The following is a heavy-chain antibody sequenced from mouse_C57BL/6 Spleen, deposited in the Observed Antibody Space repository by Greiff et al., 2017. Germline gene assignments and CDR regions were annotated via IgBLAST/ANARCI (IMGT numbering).Heavy chain of an antibody. CDR1: GYTFTSYW. V-gene: IGHV1-55*01. Sequence: VQLQQPGAELVKPGASVKMSCKASGYTFTSYWITWVKQRPGQGLEWIGDIYPGSGSTNYNEKFKSKATLTVDTSSSTAYMQLSSLTSEDSAVYHCARVSYYYGSSGAMDYWGQGTSVTVSS. CDR2: IYPGSGST. D-gene: IGHD1-1*01. CDR3: ARVSYYYGSSGAMDY. J-gene: IGHJ4*01.